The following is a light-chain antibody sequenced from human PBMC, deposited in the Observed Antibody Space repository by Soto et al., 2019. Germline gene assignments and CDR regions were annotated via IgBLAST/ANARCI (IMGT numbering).Light chain of an antibody. CDR2: AAS. Sequence: EIVLTQSPGTLSLSPGDRATLSCRASQTISSTYLAWYQQKPGQAPRLLIYAASTRATGIPDRFSGSGSGTDFTLTISRLEPEDFAVYYCQQYGSSPTWTFGQGTKVDIK. CDR1: QTISSTY. V-gene: IGKV3-20*01. J-gene: IGKJ1*01. CDR3: QQYGSSPTWT.